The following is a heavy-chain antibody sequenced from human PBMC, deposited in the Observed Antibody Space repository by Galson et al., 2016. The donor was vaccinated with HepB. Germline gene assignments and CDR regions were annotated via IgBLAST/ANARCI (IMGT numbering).Heavy chain of an antibody. CDR1: GFTFSNYY. V-gene: IGHV3-11*04. CDR2: ITSSSSDI. D-gene: IGHD3-16*01. Sequence: SLRLSCAASGFTFSNYYMTWIRQAPGKGLEWVSYITSSSSDIFYADSVKGRFTISRDNAKNSLFLQMNSLRAEDTAVYYCATNTGHDLGDGFDYWGQGTLVTVSS. CDR3: ATNTGHDLGDGFDY. J-gene: IGHJ4*02.